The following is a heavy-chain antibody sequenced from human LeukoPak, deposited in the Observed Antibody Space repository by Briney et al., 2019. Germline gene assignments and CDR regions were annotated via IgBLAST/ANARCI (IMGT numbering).Heavy chain of an antibody. CDR2: ITPIFGTA. J-gene: IGHJ4*02. V-gene: IGHV1-69*13. D-gene: IGHD3-10*01. Sequence: GASVKVSCKASGGTFSSYAISWVRQAPGQGLEWMGGITPIFGTANYAQKFQGRVTITADESTSTAYMELSSLRSEDTAVYYCARGRKSMVRGVIMNSDYWGLGTLVTVSS. CDR3: ARGRKSMVRGVIMNSDY. CDR1: GGTFSSYA.